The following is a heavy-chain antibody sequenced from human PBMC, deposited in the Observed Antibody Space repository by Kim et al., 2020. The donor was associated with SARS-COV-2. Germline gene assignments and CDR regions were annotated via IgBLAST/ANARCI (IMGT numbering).Heavy chain of an antibody. J-gene: IGHJ6*02. Sequence: SGANSYYADSVKGRFTISRDNSNNMVYLQMNGLRAEDTAVYYCVKQGLDVWGQGTTVTVSS. V-gene: IGHV3-23*01. CDR2: SGANS. CDR3: VKQGLDV.